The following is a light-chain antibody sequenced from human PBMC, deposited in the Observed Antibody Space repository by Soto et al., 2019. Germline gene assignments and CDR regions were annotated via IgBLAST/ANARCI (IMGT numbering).Light chain of an antibody. J-gene: IGKJ5*01. V-gene: IGKV3-15*01. CDR3: QQYNNWS. CDR2: AAS. Sequence: EKVMTQSPATLSVSPGERATLSCRASQSVSSNLAWYQQKPGQAPRLLIYAASTRATGIPARFSGSGSGTEFTLTISSLQSEDFAVYYCQQYNNWSFGQGTRLEI. CDR1: QSVSSN.